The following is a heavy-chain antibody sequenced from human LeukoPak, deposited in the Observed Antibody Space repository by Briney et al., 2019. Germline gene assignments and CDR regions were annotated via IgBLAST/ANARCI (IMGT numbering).Heavy chain of an antibody. D-gene: IGHD3-9*01. Sequence: GGSLRLSCAASGFTFDDYGMSWVRQAPGKGLEWVSGINWNGGSTGYADSVKGRFTISRDNSKNTLYLQMNSLRAEDTAVYYCAKGVGYDILTGRPHAFDIWGQGTMVTVSS. CDR2: INWNGGST. V-gene: IGHV3-20*04. J-gene: IGHJ3*02. CDR1: GFTFDDYG. CDR3: AKGVGYDILTGRPHAFDI.